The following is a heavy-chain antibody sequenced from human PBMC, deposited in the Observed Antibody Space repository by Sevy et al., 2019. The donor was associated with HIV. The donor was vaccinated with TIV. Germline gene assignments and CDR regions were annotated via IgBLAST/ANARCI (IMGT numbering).Heavy chain of an antibody. CDR1: GFSFDSYG. CDR3: GKGGGGHYDPDEIAYYFYYYNMDV. Sequence: GGSLRLSCAVSGFSFDSYGMTWVRQAPGKGLEWVSAISGSGTRTYYADSVKGRFIISRGNSKNTLDLQMNSLRAEDTGIYYWGKGGGGHYDPDEIAYYFYYYNMDVWGKGTTVTVSS. V-gene: IGHV3-23*01. J-gene: IGHJ6*03. D-gene: IGHD3-22*01. CDR2: ISGSGTRT.